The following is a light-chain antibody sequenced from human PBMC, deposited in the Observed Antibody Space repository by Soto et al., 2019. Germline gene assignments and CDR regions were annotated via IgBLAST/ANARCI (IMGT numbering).Light chain of an antibody. CDR2: TAS. CDR3: QQYFSYPLT. CDR1: KGIASH. J-gene: IGKJ4*01. Sequence: AIRMPQPPSSFSASPGAKLPIPCRAIKGIASHLAWYQLKPGKAPRLLIYTASYLESGVPSRFSGSGSGTDFTLTISSLQSEDFAVYYCQQYFSYPLTFGGGTKVEIK. V-gene: IGKV1-8*01.